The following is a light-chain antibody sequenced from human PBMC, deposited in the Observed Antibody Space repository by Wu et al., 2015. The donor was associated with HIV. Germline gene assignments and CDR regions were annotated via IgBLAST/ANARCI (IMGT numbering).Light chain of an antibody. Sequence: EIVLTQSPGTLSLSPGERATLSCRASQSVSTSYLAWYQQKPGQASRLVIYGSSSRATGIPDRFSGSGSGTDFTLTISRLEPEDFAVYYCQQYTTSPWTFGQGTKVEIK. CDR2: GSS. J-gene: IGKJ1*01. CDR3: QQYTTSPWT. CDR1: QSVSTSY. V-gene: IGKV3-20*01.